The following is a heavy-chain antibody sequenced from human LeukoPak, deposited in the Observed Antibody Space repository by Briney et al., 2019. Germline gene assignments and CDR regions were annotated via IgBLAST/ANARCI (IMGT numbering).Heavy chain of an antibody. Sequence: ASVKVSFKASGYSFTSNYIHWVRQAPGQGLEWMGMIYPRGGSTSYAQKFQGRVTVTRDTSTSTVHMELSGLRSEDTAVYYCARDQEAFDYWGQGTLVTVSS. V-gene: IGHV1-46*01. CDR1: GYSFTSNY. CDR2: IYPRGGST. J-gene: IGHJ4*02. CDR3: ARDQEAFDY.